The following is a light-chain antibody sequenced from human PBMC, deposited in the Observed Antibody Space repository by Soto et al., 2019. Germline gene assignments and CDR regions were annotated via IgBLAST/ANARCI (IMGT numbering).Light chain of an antibody. V-gene: IGLV1-40*01. Sequence: QSVLTQPPSVSGAPWQRVTISCTGSSSNIGAGYDVHWYQQLPGTAPKLLIYGNSNRPSGVPDRFSGSKSGTSASLAITGLQAEDEADYYCQSYDSSLSGSIVFGTGTKVTV. J-gene: IGLJ1*01. CDR2: GNS. CDR3: QSYDSSLSGSIV. CDR1: SSNIGAGYD.